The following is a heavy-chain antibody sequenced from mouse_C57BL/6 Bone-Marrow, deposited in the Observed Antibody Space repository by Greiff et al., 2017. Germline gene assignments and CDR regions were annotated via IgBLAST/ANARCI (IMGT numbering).Heavy chain of an antibody. CDR3: ARKRKITTVVFDY. J-gene: IGHJ2*01. CDR2: IHPNSGST. D-gene: IGHD1-1*01. CDR1: GYTFTSYW. Sequence: QVQLQQPGAELVKPGASVKFSCKASGYTFTSYWMHWVKQRPGQGLEWIGMIHPNSGSTNYNEKFKSKATLTVDKSSSTAYMQLSSLTSEDSAVYYCARKRKITTVVFDYWGQGTTLTVSS. V-gene: IGHV1-64*01.